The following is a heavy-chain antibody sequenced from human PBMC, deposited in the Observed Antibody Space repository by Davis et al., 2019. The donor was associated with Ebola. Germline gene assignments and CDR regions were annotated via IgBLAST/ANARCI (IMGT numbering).Heavy chain of an antibody. CDR2: INRDGTTT. CDR3: LSLSGAS. CDR1: GFIFRNSW. J-gene: IGHJ5*02. D-gene: IGHD3-16*01. Sequence: PGGSLRLSCAASGFIFRNSWMSWVRQGPGEGLVWVSHINRDGTTTNYADSVEGRFTISRDNAKNTLYLQMNSLRADDTAVYYCLSLSGASWGPGTLVTVSS. V-gene: IGHV3-74*01.